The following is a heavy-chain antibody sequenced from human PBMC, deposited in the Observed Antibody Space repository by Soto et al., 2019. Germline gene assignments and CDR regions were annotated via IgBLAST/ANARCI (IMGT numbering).Heavy chain of an antibody. CDR3: ARDLGRGFDY. CDR2: MNPNTGEA. D-gene: IGHD3-10*01. CDR1: GYSFTSFD. Sequence: GASVKVSCKASGYSFTSFDVNWVRQATGQGLEWMGSMNPNTGEAGFAQKFQGRITMTTDTSKTTAYMELSGLRSEDTAVYYCARDLGRGFDYWGQGTLVTVSS. V-gene: IGHV1-8*01. J-gene: IGHJ4*02.